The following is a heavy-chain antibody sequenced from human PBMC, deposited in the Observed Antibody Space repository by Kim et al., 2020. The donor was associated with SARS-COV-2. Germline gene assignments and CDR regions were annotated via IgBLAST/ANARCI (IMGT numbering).Heavy chain of an antibody. D-gene: IGHD6-13*01. CDR3: ARVRRSSWLYYGMDV. Sequence: ASVKVSCKASGYTFTGYYMHWVRQAPGQGLEWMGWINPNSGGTNYAQKFQGRVTMTRDTSISTAYMELSRLRSDDTAVYYCARVRRSSWLYYGMDVWGQGTTVTVSS. CDR1: GYTFTGYY. V-gene: IGHV1-2*02. J-gene: IGHJ6*02. CDR2: INPNSGGT.